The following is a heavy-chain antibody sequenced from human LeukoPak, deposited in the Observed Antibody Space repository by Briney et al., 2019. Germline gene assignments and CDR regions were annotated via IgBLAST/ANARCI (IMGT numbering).Heavy chain of an antibody. CDR3: ARDRQWLVLVY. CDR1: GYRLSNYY. CDR2: INPKTGAT. D-gene: IGHD6-19*01. J-gene: IGHJ4*02. V-gene: IGHV1-2*02. Sequence: ASVKVSCKASGYRLSNYYLHWLRQAPGQGLEWMGWINPKTGATNYAQKFQARVTMTRDTSIDTAYMEMNRLTSDDTAVYYCARDRQWLVLVYWGQGTLVTVSS.